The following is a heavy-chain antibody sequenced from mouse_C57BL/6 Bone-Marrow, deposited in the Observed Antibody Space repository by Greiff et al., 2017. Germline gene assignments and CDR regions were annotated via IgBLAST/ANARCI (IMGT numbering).Heavy chain of an antibody. V-gene: IGHV1-85*01. CDR2: IYPRDGST. CDR3: ARKGGP. CDR1: GYTFTSYD. J-gene: IGHJ3*01. Sequence: VHLVESGPELVKPGASVKLSCKASGYTFTSYDINWVKQRPGQGLEWIGWIYPRDGSTKYNEKFKGKATLTVGTSSSTAYMGLHSLTSEDSAVYFCARKGGPWGQGTLVTVSA.